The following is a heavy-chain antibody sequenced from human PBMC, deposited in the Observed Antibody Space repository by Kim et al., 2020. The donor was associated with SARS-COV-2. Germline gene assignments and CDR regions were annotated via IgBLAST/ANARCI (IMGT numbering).Heavy chain of an antibody. J-gene: IGHJ4*02. CDR3: AGGSRDGYNWGNLSGRGLRCRRGCYFDY. D-gene: IGHD5-12*01. CDR1: GGSFSGYY. Sequence: SETLSLTCAVYGGSFSGYYWSWIRQPPGKGLEWIGEINHSGSTNYNPSLKSRVTISVDRSKNQFSLRLSSVTAADTAVYYCAGGSRDGYNWGNLSGRGLRCRRGCYFDYWGQGTLVTVSS. CDR2: INHSGST. V-gene: IGHV4-34*01.